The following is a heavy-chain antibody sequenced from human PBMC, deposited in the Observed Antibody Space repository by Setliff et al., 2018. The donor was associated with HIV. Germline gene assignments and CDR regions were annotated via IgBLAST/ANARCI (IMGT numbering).Heavy chain of an antibody. CDR1: GGSISSYY. Sequence: PSETLSLTCTVSGGSISSYYWSWIRQSPGKGLEWIGYTYTSGSTNYNHNPSLKSRVTISVDTSKNRFSLKLSSVTAADTAIFYCAGWISSGWYFYYNMDVWGKGTTVTVSS. D-gene: IGHD6-19*01. CDR2: TYTSGST. CDR3: AGWISSGWYFYYNMDV. V-gene: IGHV4-4*09. J-gene: IGHJ6*03.